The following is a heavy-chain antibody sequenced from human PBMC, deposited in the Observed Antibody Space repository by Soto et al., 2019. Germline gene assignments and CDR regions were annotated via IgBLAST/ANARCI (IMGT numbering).Heavy chain of an antibody. J-gene: IGHJ6*02. D-gene: IGHD1-26*01. CDR3: AKRGRYYGMDV. V-gene: IGHV3-23*01. Sequence: PGGSLRLCFAASGFPFSGYAMSWDRQAPGKGLEWVLAISGSGGSTYYAESVKGRFTISRDNSKKTLYLQMNRLRAEDTAVYYCAKRGRYYGMDVWGQGTTVTVSS. CDR1: GFPFSGYA. CDR2: ISGSGGST.